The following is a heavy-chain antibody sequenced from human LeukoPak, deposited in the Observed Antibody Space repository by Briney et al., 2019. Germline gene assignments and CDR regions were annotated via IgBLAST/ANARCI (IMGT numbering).Heavy chain of an antibody. V-gene: IGHV3-23*01. CDR3: ARDTEPYYYDSSGYFYYFDY. CDR1: GFTFNSYA. D-gene: IGHD3-22*01. CDR2: ISGSGGGT. Sequence: PGGSLRLSCAASGFTFNSYAMSWVRQAPEKRLEWVATISGSGGGTYYADSVKGRFTISRDDSKNTLYLQMNSLRDEDTAVYYCARDTEPYYYDSSGYFYYFDYWGQGTLVTVSS. J-gene: IGHJ4*02.